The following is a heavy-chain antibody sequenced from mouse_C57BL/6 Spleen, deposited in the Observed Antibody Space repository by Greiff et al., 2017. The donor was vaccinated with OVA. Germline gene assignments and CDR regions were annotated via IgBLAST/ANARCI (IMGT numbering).Heavy chain of an antibody. V-gene: IGHV1-61*01. Sequence: QVQLQQPGAELVRPGSSVKLSCKASGYTFTSYWMDWVKQRPGQGLEWIGNIYPSDSETHYNQKFKDKATLTVDKSSSTAYMQLSSLTSEDSAVYYCARRTAQDTNYAMDYWGQGTSVTVSS. CDR1: GYTFTSYW. D-gene: IGHD3-2*02. CDR3: ARRTAQDTNYAMDY. J-gene: IGHJ4*01. CDR2: IYPSDSET.